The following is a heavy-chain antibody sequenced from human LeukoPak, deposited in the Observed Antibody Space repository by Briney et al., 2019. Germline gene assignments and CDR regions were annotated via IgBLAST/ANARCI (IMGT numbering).Heavy chain of an antibody. V-gene: IGHV3-33*01. J-gene: IGHJ6*04. D-gene: IGHD6-19*01. CDR2: IWYDGSNK. CDR1: GFTFSSYG. CDR3: ARDQYPGIAVAATSYYYYYGVDV. Sequence: GGSLRLSCAASGFTFSSYGMHWVRQAPGKGLEWVAVIWYDGSNKYYADSVKGRFTISRDNSKNTLYLQMNSLRAEDTAVYYCARDQYPGIAVAATSYYYYYGVDVWGKGTTVTVSS.